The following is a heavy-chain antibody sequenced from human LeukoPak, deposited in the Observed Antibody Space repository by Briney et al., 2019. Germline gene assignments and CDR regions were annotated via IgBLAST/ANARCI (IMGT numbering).Heavy chain of an antibody. D-gene: IGHD6-13*01. Sequence: SQTLSLTSAISGDSVSSNSAAWNWIRQSPSRGLEWLGRTYYRSKWYNDYAVSVKSRITINPDTSKNQFSLQLNSVTPEDTAVYYCARDRGSSWYQDSYYYYGMDVWGQGTTVTVSS. CDR3: ARDRGSSWYQDSYYYYGMDV. CDR2: TYYRSKWYN. V-gene: IGHV6-1*01. CDR1: GDSVSSNSAA. J-gene: IGHJ6*02.